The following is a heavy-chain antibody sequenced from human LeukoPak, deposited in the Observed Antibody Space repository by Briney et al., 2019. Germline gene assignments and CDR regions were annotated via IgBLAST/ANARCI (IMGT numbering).Heavy chain of an antibody. CDR1: GGPISNYY. CDR2: ISYTENT. V-gene: IGHV4-59*01. J-gene: IGHJ4*02. CDR3: TREPDTVTGGV. D-gene: IGHD4-17*01. Sequence: KPSETLSLTCTVSGGPISNYYWSWIRQPPGKGLEWIGYISYTENTDYNPSLRSQVTISVDTSKNQFSLTLTSVTAADTAVYYCTREPDTVTGGVWGQGTRVTVSS.